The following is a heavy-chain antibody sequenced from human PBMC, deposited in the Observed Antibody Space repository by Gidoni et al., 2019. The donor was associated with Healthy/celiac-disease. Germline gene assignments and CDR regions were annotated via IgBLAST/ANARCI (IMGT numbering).Heavy chain of an antibody. CDR2: IYYSGST. CDR3: ARHPRDYDFWSGDDY. Sequence: WIGSIYYSGSTSYNPSLKSRVTISVDTSKNQFYLKLSAVTAADTAVYYCARHPRDYDFWSGDDYWGQGTLVTVSS. V-gene: IGHV4-39*01. D-gene: IGHD3-3*01. J-gene: IGHJ4*02.